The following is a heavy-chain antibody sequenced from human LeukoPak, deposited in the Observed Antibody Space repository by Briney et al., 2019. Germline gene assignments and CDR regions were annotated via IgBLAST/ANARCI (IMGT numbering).Heavy chain of an antibody. CDR1: GFTFSSYG. CDR2: IRYDGSNK. J-gene: IGHJ4*02. V-gene: IGHV3-30*02. CDR3: AKDGSGYYQTYYFDY. D-gene: IGHD3-3*01. Sequence: PGGSLRLSCAASGFTFSSYGMHWVRQAPGKGLEWVAFIRYDGSNKYYADSVKGRFTISRDNSKNTLYLQMNSLRAEDTAVYYCAKDGSGYYQTYYFDYWGQGTLVTVSS.